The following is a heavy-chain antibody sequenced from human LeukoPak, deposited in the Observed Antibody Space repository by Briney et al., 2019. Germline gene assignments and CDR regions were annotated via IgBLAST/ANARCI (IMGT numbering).Heavy chain of an antibody. CDR3: ARGSSGSTRGEFDY. Sequence: SETLSLTCTVSGGSTSSYYWSWIRQPPGKGLEWIGYIYYSGSTNYNPSLKSRVTISVDTSKNQFSLKLSSVTAADTAVYYCARGSSGSTRGEFDYWGQGTLVTVSS. J-gene: IGHJ4*02. CDR1: GGSTSSYY. V-gene: IGHV4-59*08. CDR2: IYYSGST. D-gene: IGHD6-19*01.